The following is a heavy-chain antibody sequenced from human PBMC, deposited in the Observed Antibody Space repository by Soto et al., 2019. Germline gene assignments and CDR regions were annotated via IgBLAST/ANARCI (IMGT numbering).Heavy chain of an antibody. CDR3: ARGIAAAGPHKRHYYYYYMDV. Sequence: PSETLSLTCTVSGGSISSYYWSWIRQPPGTGLEWIGYIYYSGSTNYNPSLKSRVTISVDTSKKQFSLKLSSVTAADTAVYYCARGIAAAGPHKRHYYYYYMDVWGKGTTVTVS. CDR1: GGSISSYY. J-gene: IGHJ6*03. V-gene: IGHV4-59*08. CDR2: IYYSGST. D-gene: IGHD6-13*01.